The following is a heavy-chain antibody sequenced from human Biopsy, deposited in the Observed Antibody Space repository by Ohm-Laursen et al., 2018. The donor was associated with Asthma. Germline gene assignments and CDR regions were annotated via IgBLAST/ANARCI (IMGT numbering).Heavy chain of an antibody. Sequence: ASVKVSCKASGYTFINYAIHWVRQAPGQRLECMGWIIAGNGNTKYSQKFQGRVTISRDTSTSTAYMDLSSLRSEATAVYYCARTCYDFLTGQVNDAFAMWGQGTMVTVSS. V-gene: IGHV1-3*01. CDR2: IIAGNGNT. D-gene: IGHD3-9*01. CDR1: GYTFINYA. J-gene: IGHJ3*02. CDR3: ARTCYDFLTGQVNDAFAM.